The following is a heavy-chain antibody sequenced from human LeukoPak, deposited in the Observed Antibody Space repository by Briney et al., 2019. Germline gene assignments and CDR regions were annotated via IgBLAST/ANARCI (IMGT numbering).Heavy chain of an antibody. V-gene: IGHV4-4*02. J-gene: IGHJ4*02. D-gene: IGHD6-19*01. Sequence: TPWETLSLTCAVSGGSISSSSWWCGRRQPPGRGLEWTGEIYHSGSTNYTPSLKSRVTISVDKSKNQFSLKLSSVTAADTAEYYCASTNSSGWSRLCDYWGQGTLVTVSS. CDR1: GGSISSSSW. CDR2: IYHSGST. CDR3: ASTNSSGWSRLCDY.